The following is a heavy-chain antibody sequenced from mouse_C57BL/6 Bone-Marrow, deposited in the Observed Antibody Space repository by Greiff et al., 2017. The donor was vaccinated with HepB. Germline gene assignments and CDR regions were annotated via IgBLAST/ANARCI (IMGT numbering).Heavy chain of an antibody. Sequence: EVQVVESGAGLVKPGGSLKLSCAASGFTFSSYAMSWVRQTPEKRLEWVAYISSGGDYIYYADTVKGRFTISRDNARNTLYLQMSSLKSEDTAMYYCTRDRGLDFDYWGQGTTLTVSS. D-gene: IGHD2-14*01. CDR1: GFTFSSYA. J-gene: IGHJ2*01. V-gene: IGHV5-9-1*02. CDR3: TRDRGLDFDY. CDR2: ISSGGDYI.